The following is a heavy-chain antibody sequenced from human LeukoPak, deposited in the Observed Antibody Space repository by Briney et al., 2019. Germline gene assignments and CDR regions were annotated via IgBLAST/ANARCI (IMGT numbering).Heavy chain of an antibody. CDR3: ARSAEAAGTTTHFDY. Sequence: SETLSLTWTVSGYSLSDGNYWGWIRQPPGEGVEWIGSIFHTGRTYDNPSLKSRVTTSVDTSKNQFSLSLNSVTAADTAVYYCARSAEAAGTTTHFDYWGQGTLVTVSS. CDR1: GYSLSDGNY. J-gene: IGHJ4*02. CDR2: IFHTGRT. V-gene: IGHV4-38-2*02. D-gene: IGHD6-13*01.